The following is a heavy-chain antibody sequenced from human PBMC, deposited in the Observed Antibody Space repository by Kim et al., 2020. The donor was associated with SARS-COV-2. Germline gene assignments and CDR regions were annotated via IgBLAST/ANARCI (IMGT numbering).Heavy chain of an antibody. D-gene: IGHD3-3*01. Sequence: VDSGKSRFTISRENAKNSLYLQMNSLRAEDTAVYYCARTVTIFGVVAWFDPWGQGTLVTVSS. CDR3: ARTVTIFGVVAWFDP. V-gene: IGHV3-7*01. J-gene: IGHJ5*02.